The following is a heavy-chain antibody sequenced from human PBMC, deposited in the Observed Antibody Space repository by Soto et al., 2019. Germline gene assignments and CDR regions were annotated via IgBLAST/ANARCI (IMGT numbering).Heavy chain of an antibody. J-gene: IGHJ4*02. CDR1: GFTFDDYA. CDR2: ISWNSDST. Sequence: EVHLVESGGGLVQPGRSLRLSCAASGFTFDDYAMHWVRQAPGKGLEWVSGISWNSDSTGYADSVKGRFTISRDNAKNSLFLQMHSLRAEDTALYFCAKDTYIIVGGTHIDCWGRGTLVSVSS. V-gene: IGHV3-9*01. D-gene: IGHD1-26*01. CDR3: AKDTYIIVGGTHIDC.